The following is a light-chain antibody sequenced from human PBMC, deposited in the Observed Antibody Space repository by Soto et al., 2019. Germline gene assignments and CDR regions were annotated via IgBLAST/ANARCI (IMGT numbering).Light chain of an antibody. V-gene: IGKV1-39*01. Sequence: DIQMTQSPSSLSASVGDRVTITCRASQRITNSLNWYQQKPGQAPKLQIYSASNLPSGVPSRFSGSGSGTDFTLTISSLQLEDFATYYCQQTSTYPPTFGQGTKLEIK. CDR2: SAS. CDR1: QRITNS. CDR3: QQTSTYPPT. J-gene: IGKJ2*01.